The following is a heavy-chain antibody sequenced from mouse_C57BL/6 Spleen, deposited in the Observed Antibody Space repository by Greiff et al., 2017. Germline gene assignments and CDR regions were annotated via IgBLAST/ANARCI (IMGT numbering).Heavy chain of an antibody. CDR3: ARPDGYPFAY. CDR1: GYTFTSYW. Sequence: QVQLQQPGAELVMPGASVKLSCKASGYTFTSYWMHWVNQRPGQGLEWIGEIDPSDSYTNYNQKFKGKSTLTVDKSSSTAYMQLSSLTSEDSAVYYCARPDGYPFAYWGQGTLVTVSA. J-gene: IGHJ3*01. V-gene: IGHV1-69*01. D-gene: IGHD2-3*01. CDR2: IDPSDSYT.